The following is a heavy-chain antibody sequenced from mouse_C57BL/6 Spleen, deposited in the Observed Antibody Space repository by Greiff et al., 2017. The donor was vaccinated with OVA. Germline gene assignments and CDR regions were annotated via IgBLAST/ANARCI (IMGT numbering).Heavy chain of an antibody. CDR2: IDPSDSET. Sequence: QVHVKQPGAELVRPGSSVKLSCKASGYTFTSYWMHWVKQRPIQGLEWIGNIDPSDSETHYNQKFKDKATLTVDKSSSTAYMQLSSLTSEDSAVYYCARAPNYYGSSQYYFDYWGQGTTLTVSS. D-gene: IGHD1-1*01. CDR1: GYTFTSYW. V-gene: IGHV1-52*01. J-gene: IGHJ2*01. CDR3: ARAPNYYGSSQYYFDY.